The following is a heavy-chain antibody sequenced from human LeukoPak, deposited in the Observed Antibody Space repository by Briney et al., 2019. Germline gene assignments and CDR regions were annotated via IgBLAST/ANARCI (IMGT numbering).Heavy chain of an antibody. V-gene: IGHV1-46*01. CDR1: GGTFSSYA. CDR2: INPSGGST. Sequence: ASVKVSCKASGGTFSSYAISWVRQAPGQGLEWMGIINPSGGSTSYAQKFQGRVTMTRDTSTSTVYMELSSLRSEDTAVYYCARVTLPAAPYFDYWGQGTLVTVSS. CDR3: ARVTLPAAPYFDY. D-gene: IGHD2-2*01. J-gene: IGHJ4*02.